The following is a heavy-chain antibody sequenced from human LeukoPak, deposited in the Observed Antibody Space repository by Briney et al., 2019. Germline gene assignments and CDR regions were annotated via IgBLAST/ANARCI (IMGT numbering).Heavy chain of an antibody. V-gene: IGHV4-59*06. CDR2: IYYSGST. CDR3: AIAAAGPFDY. CDR1: GGSFSGYY. Sequence: SETLSLTCTVYGGSFSGYYWSWIRQHPGKGLEWIGYIYYSGSTYYNPSLKSRVTISVDTSKNQFSLKLSSVTAADTAVYYCAIAAAGPFDYWGQGTLVTVSS. J-gene: IGHJ4*02. D-gene: IGHD6-13*01.